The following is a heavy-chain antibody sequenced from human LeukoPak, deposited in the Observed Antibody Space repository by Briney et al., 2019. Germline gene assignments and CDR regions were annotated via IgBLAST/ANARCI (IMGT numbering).Heavy chain of an antibody. D-gene: IGHD3-3*01. CDR3: ARILGDHQKDFHH. CDR2: ISTKTGT. CDR1: GYTFTDYT. V-gene: IGHV7-4-1*02. Sequence: GASVKVSCKPSGYTFTDYTLDWVRQAPGRGLEWMGWISTKTGTPHVQGFTGRFAFSLDTSVSTAYLQISNLNLDDTAVYYCARILGDHQKDFHHWGQGTLVTVSS. J-gene: IGHJ1*01.